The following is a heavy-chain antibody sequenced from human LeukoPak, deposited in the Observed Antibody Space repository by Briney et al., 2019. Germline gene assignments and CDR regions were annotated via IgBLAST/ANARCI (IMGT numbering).Heavy chain of an antibody. CDR2: IGSDNKP. V-gene: IGHV3-23*05. J-gene: IGHJ4*02. D-gene: IGHD3-10*01. CDR1: GFTFSAYA. Sequence: PGGSLRLSCEASGFTFSAYAMTWVRQAPGKGLEWVSSIGSDNKPHYSESVKGRFAISRDNSKSMLFLQLNSLRAEDTALYYCARRYYYRSGTSNYCDYWGQGTLVTVSS. CDR3: ARRYYYRSGTSNYCDY.